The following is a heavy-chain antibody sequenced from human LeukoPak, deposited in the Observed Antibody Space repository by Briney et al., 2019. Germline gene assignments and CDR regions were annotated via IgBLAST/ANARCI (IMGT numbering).Heavy chain of an antibody. D-gene: IGHD3-10*01. J-gene: IGHJ3*02. CDR1: GFTFSSYW. V-gene: IGHV3-7*04. CDR3: ARGDYYGSGSSFIDAFDM. Sequence: PGGSLRLSCAASGFTFSSYWMSWVRQAPGKGLEWVANIKRDGSVKYYVDTMKGRFTISRDHAKRSLYLQMVSLRDEDAGVYYCARGDYYGSGSSFIDAFDMWGQGTMVSVSS. CDR2: IKRDGSVK.